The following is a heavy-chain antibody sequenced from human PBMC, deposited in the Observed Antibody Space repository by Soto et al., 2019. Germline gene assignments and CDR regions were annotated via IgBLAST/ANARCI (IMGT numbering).Heavy chain of an antibody. CDR2: INHSGST. CDR1: GGSFSGYY. CDR3: ARGECSSNYCFTRWALDI. J-gene: IGHJ3*02. Sequence: QVQLQQWGAGLLKPSETLSLTCAVYGGSFSGYYWTWIRQTPGKGLEWSGEINHSGSTNYNPSLKSRVSISPDTSKKQFSLNLTSVTAADTAVYYCARGECSSNYCFTRWALDIWGQGTVVTVSS. D-gene: IGHD2-2*01. V-gene: IGHV4-34*01.